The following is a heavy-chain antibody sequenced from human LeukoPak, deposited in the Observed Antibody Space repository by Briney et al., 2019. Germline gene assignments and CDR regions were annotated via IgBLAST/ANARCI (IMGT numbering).Heavy chain of an antibody. J-gene: IGHJ4*02. CDR1: GGSISNYY. D-gene: IGHD3-10*01. Sequence: PSETLSLTCTVSGGSISNYYWSWIRQPAGKGLEWIGRIYSSGSTNYNPSLKSRVTISVDKSKNQFSLKLSSVTAADTAVCYCARGAYYYGSASDYWGQGTLVTVSS. CDR3: ARGAYYYGSASDY. CDR2: IYSSGST. V-gene: IGHV4-4*07.